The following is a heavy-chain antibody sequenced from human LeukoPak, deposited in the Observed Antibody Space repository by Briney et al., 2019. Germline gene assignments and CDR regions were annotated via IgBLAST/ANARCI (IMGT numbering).Heavy chain of an antibody. CDR2: IKPDGSEK. D-gene: IGHD3-22*01. J-gene: IGHJ4*02. V-gene: IGHV3-7*01. CDR3: AKGRTYYYDSSGLFFDY. Sequence: GGSLRLSCVASGFTLSYYWMSWVRQAPGKGLEWVANIKPDGSEKYYVDSVKGRFTISRDSAKNTLYLQMNSLRAEDTAVYYCAKGRTYYYDSSGLFFDYWGQGTLVTVSS. CDR1: GFTLSYYW.